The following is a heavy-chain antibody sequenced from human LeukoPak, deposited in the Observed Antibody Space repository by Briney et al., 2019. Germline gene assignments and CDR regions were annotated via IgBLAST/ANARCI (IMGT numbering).Heavy chain of an antibody. J-gene: IGHJ4*02. D-gene: IGHD4-17*01. CDR2: ISSSSSTT. CDR3: ARVRTPGDFYLYYFDY. V-gene: IGHV3-48*01. CDR1: GFTFSSYS. Sequence: GGSLRLSCAASGFTFSSYSMNWVRQAPGKGLEWVSYISSSSSTTYYADSVKGRFAISRDNAKNSLYLQMNSLRAEDTAVYYCARVRTPGDFYLYYFDYWGQGTLVTVSS.